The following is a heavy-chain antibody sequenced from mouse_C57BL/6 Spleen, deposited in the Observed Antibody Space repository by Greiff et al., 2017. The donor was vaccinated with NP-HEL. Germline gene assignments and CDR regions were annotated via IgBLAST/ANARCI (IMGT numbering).Heavy chain of an antibody. CDR1: GYTFTDYN. Sequence: EVQLQQSGPELVKPGASAKIPCKASGYTFTDYNMDWVKQSHGKSLEWIGDINPNNGGTIYNQKFKGKATLTVDKSSSTAYMELRSLTSEDTAVYYCARYSTGPYAMDYWGQGTSVTVSS. D-gene: IGHD4-1*02. V-gene: IGHV1-18*01. J-gene: IGHJ4*01. CDR2: INPNNGGT. CDR3: ARYSTGPYAMDY.